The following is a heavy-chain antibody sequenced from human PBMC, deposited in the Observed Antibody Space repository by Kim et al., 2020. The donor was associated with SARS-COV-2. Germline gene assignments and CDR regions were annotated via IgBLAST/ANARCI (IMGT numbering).Heavy chain of an antibody. CDR1: EFTFRTFA. D-gene: IGHD1-1*01. CDR2: ISYDGNSK. V-gene: IGHV3-30*04. CDR3: SRIPSACTTDDDS. Sequence: GWSLRLSCAASEFTFRTFAMHWVRQAPGKGLEWVAVISYDGNSKYYADSVNGRFTISIDNSNTTLYLQMNILSAEDTAVSYFSRIPSACTTDDDSWGHGT. J-gene: IGHJ5*01.